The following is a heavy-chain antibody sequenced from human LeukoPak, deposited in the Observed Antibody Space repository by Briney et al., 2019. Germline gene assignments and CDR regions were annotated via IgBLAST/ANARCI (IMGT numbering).Heavy chain of an antibody. CDR3: ARHLPATRYYYYYYMDV. CDR2: INHSGST. CDR1: GGSFSGYY. V-gene: IGHV4-34*01. D-gene: IGHD5-24*01. J-gene: IGHJ6*03. Sequence: SETLSLTCAVYGGSFSGYYWSWIRQPPGKGLEWIGEINHSGSTNYNPSLKSRVTISVDTSKNQFSLKLSSVTAADTAVYYCARHLPATRYYYYYYMDVWGKGTTVTVSS.